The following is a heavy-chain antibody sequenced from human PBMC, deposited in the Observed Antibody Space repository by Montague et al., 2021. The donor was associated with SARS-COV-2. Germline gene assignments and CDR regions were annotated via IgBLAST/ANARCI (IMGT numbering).Heavy chain of an antibody. J-gene: IGHJ3*02. V-gene: IGHV4-59*01. CDR2: IYYSGST. D-gene: IGHD3-22*01. CDR1: GGSISSYY. Sequence: TLSLTCTVSGGSISSYYWSWIRQPPGKGLEWIGYIYYSGSTNYNPSLKSRVTISVDTSKNQFSLKLSSVTAADTAVYYCAREVRYYYDSSGPGAFEIWGQGTMVTVSS. CDR3: AREVRYYYDSSGPGAFEI.